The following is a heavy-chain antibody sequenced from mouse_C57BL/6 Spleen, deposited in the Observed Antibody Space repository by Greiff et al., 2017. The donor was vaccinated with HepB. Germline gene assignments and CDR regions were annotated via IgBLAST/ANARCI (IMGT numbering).Heavy chain of an antibody. CDR3: ASFRPYFDY. J-gene: IGHJ2*01. CDR1: GYSITSGYY. V-gene: IGHV3-6*01. Sequence: DVQLQESGPGLVKPSQSLSLTCSVTGYSITSGYYWNWIRQFPGNKLEWMGYISYDGSNNYNPSLKNRISITRDTSKNQFFLKLNSVTTEDTATYYCASFRPYFDYWGQGTTLTVSS. CDR2: ISYDGSN.